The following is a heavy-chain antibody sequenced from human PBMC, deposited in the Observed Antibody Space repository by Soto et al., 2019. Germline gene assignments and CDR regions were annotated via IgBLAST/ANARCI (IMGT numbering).Heavy chain of an antibody. CDR2: ISYDGTDK. V-gene: IGHV3-30*18. CDR1: GFTFSSYG. CDR3: VKERYAQLWLEDYGMDV. Sequence: QVQLVESGGGVVQPGRSLRLSCAASGFTFSSYGIHWVRQAPGTGLEWVALISYDGTDKYYADSVKGRFTISRDNSKNTLYLQMSSLGPEETAVYYCVKERYAQLWLEDYGMDVWGQGTPVTV. J-gene: IGHJ6*02. D-gene: IGHD5-18*01.